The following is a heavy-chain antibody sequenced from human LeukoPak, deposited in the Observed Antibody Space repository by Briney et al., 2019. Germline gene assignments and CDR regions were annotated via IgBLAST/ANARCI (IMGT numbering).Heavy chain of an antibody. CDR3: ARVNFWSGYYGNLYYYYMDV. V-gene: IGHV1-18*01. Sequence: ASVKVSCKASGYTFTSYGISWVRQAPGQGLEWMGWISAYTGNTNYAQKLQGRVTMTTDTSTSTAYMELRSLRSDDTAVYYCARVNFWSGYYGNLYYYYMDVWGKGTTVTVSS. CDR1: GYTFTSYG. D-gene: IGHD3-3*01. CDR2: ISAYTGNT. J-gene: IGHJ6*03.